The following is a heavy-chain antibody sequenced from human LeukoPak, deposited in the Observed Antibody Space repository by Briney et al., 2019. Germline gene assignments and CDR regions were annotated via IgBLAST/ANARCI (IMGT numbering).Heavy chain of an antibody. V-gene: IGHV3-7*01. J-gene: IGHJ4*02. CDR3: AKERYCSGGSCYSGYFDY. Sequence: GGSLRLSCAASGFMFSSYWMSWVRQAPGKGLEWVADIKEDGSEKSYVDSVKGRFTISRDNSKNTLYLQMNSLRAEDTAVYYCAKERYCSGGSCYSGYFDYWGQGTLVTVSS. CDR2: IKEDGSEK. D-gene: IGHD2-15*01. CDR1: GFMFSSYW.